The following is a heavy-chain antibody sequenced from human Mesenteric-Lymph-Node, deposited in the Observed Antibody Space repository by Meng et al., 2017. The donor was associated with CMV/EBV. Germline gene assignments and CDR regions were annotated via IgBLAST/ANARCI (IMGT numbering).Heavy chain of an antibody. V-gene: IGHV1-8*01. CDR3: ARGTGYSGYDYFDY. J-gene: IGHJ4*02. CDR2: MNPNSGNT. D-gene: IGHD5-12*01. CDR1: GYTCTSYD. Sequence: KASGYTCTSYDINWVRQATGQGLEWMGWMNPNSGNTGYAQKFQGRVTMTRNTSISTAYMELSSLRSEDTAVYYCARGTGYSGYDYFDYWGQGTLVTVSS.